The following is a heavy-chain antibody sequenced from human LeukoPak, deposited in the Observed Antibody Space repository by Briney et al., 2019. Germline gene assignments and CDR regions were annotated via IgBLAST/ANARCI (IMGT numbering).Heavy chain of an antibody. CDR3: ARERLQNQLLSGLDY. Sequence: PGGSLSLSCAASGFTFSSYSMNWARQAPGKGLEWVSFISSSSSYIYYADSVKGRFTISRDNAKNSLYLQMNSLRAEDTAVYYCARERLQNQLLSGLDYWGQGTLVTVSS. CDR2: ISSSSSYI. D-gene: IGHD2-2*01. V-gene: IGHV3-21*01. CDR1: GFTFSSYS. J-gene: IGHJ4*02.